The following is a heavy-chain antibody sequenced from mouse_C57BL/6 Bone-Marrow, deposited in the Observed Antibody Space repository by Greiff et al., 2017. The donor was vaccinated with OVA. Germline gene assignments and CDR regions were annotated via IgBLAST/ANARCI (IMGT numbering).Heavy chain of an antibody. V-gene: IGHV1-7*01. CDR1: GYTFTSYW. Sequence: QVQLQQSGAELVKPGASVKLSCKASGYTFTSYWMHWVKQRPGQGLEWIGYINPSSGYTKYNQKFKDKATLTADKSSSTAYMQLSSLTYWDTAVYYCARGYYCSSDYWGQGTTLTVSS. J-gene: IGHJ2*01. CDR2: INPSSGYT. CDR3: ARGYYCSSDY. D-gene: IGHD1-1*01.